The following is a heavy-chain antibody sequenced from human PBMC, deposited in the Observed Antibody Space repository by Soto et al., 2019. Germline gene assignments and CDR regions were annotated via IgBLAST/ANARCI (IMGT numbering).Heavy chain of an antibody. CDR3: AKYYYDSSGSRGAYDI. V-gene: IGHV3-23*01. CDR1: GFTFSSFA. J-gene: IGHJ3*02. CDR2: IGGNAITT. Sequence: LSLYCAASGFTFSSFAMTWVRQAPGKGLEWVSAIGGNAITTFYADSVKGRFTISRDNSKNTLYLQMNSLRAEDTAVYYCAKYYYDSSGSRGAYDIWGQGTMVTVSS. D-gene: IGHD3-22*01.